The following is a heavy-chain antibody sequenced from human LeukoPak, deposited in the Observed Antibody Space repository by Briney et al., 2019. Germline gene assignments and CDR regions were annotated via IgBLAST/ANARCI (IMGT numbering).Heavy chain of an antibody. V-gene: IGHV3-30*04. Sequence: GGSLRLSCAVSGFTFSSYAMHWVRQAPGKGLEWVAVISYDGSNKYYADSVKGRFTISRDNSKNTLYLQMNSLRAEDTAVYYCARDKNRVTIFAVAVDYWGQGTLVTASS. CDR1: GFTFSSYA. D-gene: IGHD3-3*01. J-gene: IGHJ4*02. CDR3: ARDKNRVTIFAVAVDY. CDR2: ISYDGSNK.